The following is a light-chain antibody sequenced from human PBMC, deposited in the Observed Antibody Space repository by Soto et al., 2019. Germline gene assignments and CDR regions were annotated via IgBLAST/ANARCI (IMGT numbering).Light chain of an antibody. V-gene: IGKV1-5*03. CDR3: QQYERYST. Sequence: DYQVTQSPSTLSASVGDRVTITCRASQNIYTWLAWYQQKPGIAPKLLIHKASTLESGVPSRISGSGFGTEFTLTISRLQPEDSATYYCQQYERYSTFGQGTKVEIK. CDR2: KAS. J-gene: IGKJ1*01. CDR1: QNIYTW.